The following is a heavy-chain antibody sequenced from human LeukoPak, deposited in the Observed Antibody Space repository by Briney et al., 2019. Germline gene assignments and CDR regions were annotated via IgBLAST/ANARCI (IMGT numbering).Heavy chain of an antibody. Sequence: SDTLSLTCTVSGVSITSYYWTWLRHSPGKGLEWIGYGYYSGDVNYNPSLKSRVTISVDTSRNQFSLKLSSVTAADTAVYYCASGAYSYYYMDVWGKGTTVTISS. J-gene: IGHJ6*03. CDR3: ASGAYSYYYMDV. D-gene: IGHD1-26*01. CDR2: GYYSGDV. V-gene: IGHV4-59*07. CDR1: GVSITSYY.